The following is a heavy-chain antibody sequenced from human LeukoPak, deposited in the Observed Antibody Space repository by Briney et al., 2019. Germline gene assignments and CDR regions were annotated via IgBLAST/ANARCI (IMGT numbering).Heavy chain of an antibody. V-gene: IGHV3-21*01. Sequence: GGSLRLSCAASGFTFSSYAMSWVRQAPGKGLEWVSSISSSSSYIYYADSVKGRFTISRDNAKNSLYLQMNSLRAEDTAVYYCARDKARGWFDYWGQGTLVTVSS. CDR2: ISSSSSYI. J-gene: IGHJ4*02. D-gene: IGHD5-12*01. CDR1: GFTFSSYA. CDR3: ARDKARGWFDY.